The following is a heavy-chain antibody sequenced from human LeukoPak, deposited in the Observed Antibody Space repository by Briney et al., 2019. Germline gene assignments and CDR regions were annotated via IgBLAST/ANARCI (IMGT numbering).Heavy chain of an antibody. V-gene: IGHV3-30-3*01. CDR2: ISYDGSNK. CDR3: ASLWFGESPPFDY. CDR1: GFTFSSYA. J-gene: IGHJ4*02. D-gene: IGHD3-10*01. Sequence: QPGGSLRLSCAASGFTFSSYAMHWVRQAPGKGLEWVAVISYDGSNKYYADSVKGRFTISRDNAKNSLYLQMNSLRAEDTAVYYCASLWFGESPPFDYWGQGTLVTVSS.